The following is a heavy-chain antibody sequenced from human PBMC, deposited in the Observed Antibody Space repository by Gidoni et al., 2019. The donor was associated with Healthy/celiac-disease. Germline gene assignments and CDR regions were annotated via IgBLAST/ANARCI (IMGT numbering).Heavy chain of an antibody. V-gene: IGHV3-30*02. CDR1: GFPSSSYG. CDR2: IRYDGSNK. CDR3: AKDSSSWYVSYYYYGMDV. D-gene: IGHD6-13*01. Sequence: QVQLVESGGGVVQPGGSLRLSCAASGFPSSSYGMHWVRQAPGKGLEWVAFIRYDGSNKYYAESVKGRFTISRDNSKNTLYLKMNSLRAEDTAVYYCAKDSSSWYVSYYYYGMDVWGQGTTVTVSS. J-gene: IGHJ6*02.